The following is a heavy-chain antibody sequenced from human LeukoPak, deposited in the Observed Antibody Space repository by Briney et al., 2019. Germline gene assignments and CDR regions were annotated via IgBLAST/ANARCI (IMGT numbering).Heavy chain of an antibody. J-gene: IGHJ4*02. CDR2: IDWDEDK. V-gene: IGHV2-70*04. CDR3: ARMASQGYFDY. CDR1: GFSPSTSGMR. Sequence: SGPTLVNPTQTLTLTCIFSGFSPSTSGMRASWIRQPPGKALEWLARIDWDEDKFYSTSLKTGLTISEDNPKNPVVLNIDNMDPVDTATYYCARMASQGYFDYWGQGTLVTVSS.